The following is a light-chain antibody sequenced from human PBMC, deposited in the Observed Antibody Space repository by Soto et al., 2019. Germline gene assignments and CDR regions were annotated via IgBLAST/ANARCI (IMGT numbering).Light chain of an antibody. CDR1: NIGSKS. V-gene: IGLV3-21*04. J-gene: IGLJ3*02. CDR3: QVWDSSSDHPV. CDR2: HDT. Sequence: SYELIQPPSVSVAPGKTARITCGGNNIGSKSVHWYQQKPGQAPVLVIYHDTDRPSGIPERFSGSNSGNTATLTISRVEAGDEADYYCQVWDSSSDHPVFGGGTKLTVL.